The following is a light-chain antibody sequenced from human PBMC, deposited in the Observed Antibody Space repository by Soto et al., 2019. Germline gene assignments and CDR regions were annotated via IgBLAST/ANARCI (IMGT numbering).Light chain of an antibody. Sequence: IVMTQSPATLSVSPGERATLSCRASQSVSNNLAWYQHKSGQAPRLLIYGASTRVTGIPARFSGSGSGTEFTLTISSLQSEDFAVYYCQQYKNWPPITFGQGTRLEIK. CDR3: QQYKNWPPIT. V-gene: IGKV3-15*01. J-gene: IGKJ5*01. CDR1: QSVSNN. CDR2: GAS.